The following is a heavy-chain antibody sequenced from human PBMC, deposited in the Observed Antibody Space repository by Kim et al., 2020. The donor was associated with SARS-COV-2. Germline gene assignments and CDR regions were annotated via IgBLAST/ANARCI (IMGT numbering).Heavy chain of an antibody. CDR3: TKDHDFYGSGTYGWFGP. CDR2: IYSGGTT. J-gene: IGHJ5*02. V-gene: IGHV3-53*01. CDR1: GLTVSDSF. Sequence: GGSLRLSCAASGLTVSDSFMSWVRQAPGKGLEWVSVIYSGGTTNYADSVKGRFSISRDNSKNTLYLEMNSLRAEDTAVYYCTKDHDFYGSGTYGWFGPWGQVTPVIVSS. D-gene: IGHD3-10*01.